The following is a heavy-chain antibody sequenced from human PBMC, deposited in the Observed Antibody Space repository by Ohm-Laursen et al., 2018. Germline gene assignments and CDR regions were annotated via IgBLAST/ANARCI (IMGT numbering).Heavy chain of an antibody. D-gene: IGHD3-10*01. CDR1: GFSVSSSY. J-gene: IGHJ5*02. CDR2: IYSGGNT. V-gene: IGHV3-53*01. CDR3: TKGLSGGTGHGNWFDP. Sequence: FLRLSCSASGFSVSSSYMSWVRQAPGKGLQWVSIIYSGGNTYYADSVKGRSTISRDSSKNTVFLQMNSLRGEDTAVYYCTKGLSGGTGHGNWFDPWGQGTLVSVSS.